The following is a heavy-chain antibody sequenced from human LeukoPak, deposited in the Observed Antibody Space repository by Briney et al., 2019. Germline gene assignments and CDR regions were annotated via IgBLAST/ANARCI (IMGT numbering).Heavy chain of an antibody. Sequence: ASVKVPYKASGYTFTSYYINWVRQATGQGREWMGWMNPNRGNTGYAQKFQARVTITRNTSISTAYMELSSLRSEDTAVYYCARGMKITIVGVVITYYYYYMDVWGKGTTVTVSS. V-gene: IGHV1-8*03. J-gene: IGHJ6*03. CDR1: GYTFTSYY. CDR2: MNPNRGNT. CDR3: ARGMKITIVGVVITYYYYYMDV. D-gene: IGHD3-3*01.